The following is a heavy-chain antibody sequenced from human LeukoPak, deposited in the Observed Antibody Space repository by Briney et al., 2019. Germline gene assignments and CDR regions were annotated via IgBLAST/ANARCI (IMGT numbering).Heavy chain of an antibody. V-gene: IGHV3-48*01. CDR3: ARVGNDDWYFAL. Sequence: PGGSLRPSCAASGLTFSSYSMNWVRQAPGKGLKWVSYISTSSSTIYYADSVKGRFTISRDNAKSSLHLQMNSLRAEDTAVYYCARVGNDDWYFALWGRGTLVTVSS. J-gene: IGHJ2*01. CDR2: ISTSSSTI. CDR1: GLTFSSYS. D-gene: IGHD2-8*01.